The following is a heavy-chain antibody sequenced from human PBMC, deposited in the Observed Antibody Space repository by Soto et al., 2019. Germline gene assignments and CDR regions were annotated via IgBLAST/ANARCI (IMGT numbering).Heavy chain of an antibody. V-gene: IGHV3-11*05. Sequence: QVQLVESGGGLVKPGGSLRLSCAASGFTFSDYYMSWIRQAPGKGLEWVSYISSSSSYTNYAGSVKGRFTTSSDNPQNSLYLLMTGLRAEDTAVYYCARVGMVGGARPDWFAPWGKGTLVTVSS. CDR3: ARVGMVGGARPDWFAP. CDR2: ISSSSSYT. CDR1: GFTFSDYY. J-gene: IGHJ5*02. D-gene: IGHD3-10*01.